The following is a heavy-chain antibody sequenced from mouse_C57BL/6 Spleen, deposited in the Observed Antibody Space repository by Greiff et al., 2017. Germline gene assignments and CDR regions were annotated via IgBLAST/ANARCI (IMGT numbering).Heavy chain of an antibody. CDR2: ISSGGSYT. J-gene: IGHJ2*01. Sequence: EVKLVESGGDLVKPGGSLKLSCAASGFTFSSYGMSWVRQTPDKRLEWVATISSGGSYTYYPASVKGRFTISRDNAKNTLYLQMSSLKSEDTAMYYCARQERPDYFDYWGQGTTLTVSS. CDR3: ARQERPDYFDY. V-gene: IGHV5-6*01. CDR1: GFTFSSYG.